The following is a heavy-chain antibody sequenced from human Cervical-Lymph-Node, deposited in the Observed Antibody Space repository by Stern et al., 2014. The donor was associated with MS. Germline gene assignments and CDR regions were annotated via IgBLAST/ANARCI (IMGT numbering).Heavy chain of an antibody. CDR2: ISYDGQNK. D-gene: IGHD1-7*01. V-gene: IGHV3-30*04. Sequence: QVQLVESGGGVVQPGGSLTLSCAASGFVIRSFPLLWVRQAPGKGPEWVAVISYDGQNKYYADSVTGRFSISRDNSKNTLSLQMNSLRVDDTAVYYCARDRGTPTLNFYYSGLDVWGQGTSVAVSS. CDR3: ARDRGTPTLNFYYSGLDV. CDR1: GFVIRSFP. J-gene: IGHJ6*02.